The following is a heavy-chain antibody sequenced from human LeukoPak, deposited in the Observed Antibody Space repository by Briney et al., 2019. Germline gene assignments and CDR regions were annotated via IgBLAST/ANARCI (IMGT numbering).Heavy chain of an antibody. D-gene: IGHD6-13*01. CDR2: ISGSGGST. CDR3: ARDEPYSSSWYYFDY. V-gene: IGHV3-23*01. CDR1: GFTFSTHG. J-gene: IGHJ4*02. Sequence: GGSLRLSCAGSGFTFSTHGMNWVRQAPGKGLEWVSAISGSGGSTYYADSVKGRSTISRDNSKNTLYLQMNSLRAEDTAVYYCARDEPYSSSWYYFDYWGQGTLVTVSS.